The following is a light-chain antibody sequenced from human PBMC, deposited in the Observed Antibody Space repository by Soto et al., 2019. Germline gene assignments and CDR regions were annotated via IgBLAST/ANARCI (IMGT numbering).Light chain of an antibody. Sequence: EIVLTQSPGTLSLSPGERATLSCRASQSVSSSYLAWYQQKPGQAPRLLIYGASSRANGIPDRFSGSGSGTDFTLTISRLEPEDFAVYYCQQYGSSPYTFGQGNNLEIK. CDR3: QQYGSSPYT. CDR1: QSVSSSY. CDR2: GAS. J-gene: IGKJ2*01. V-gene: IGKV3-20*01.